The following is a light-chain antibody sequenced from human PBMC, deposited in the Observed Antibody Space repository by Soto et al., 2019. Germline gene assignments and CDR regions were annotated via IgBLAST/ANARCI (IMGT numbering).Light chain of an antibody. CDR3: HQRSDWPIT. CDR1: QSVSGY. CDR2: DVS. Sequence: EIVLTQSPATLSLSPGERATLFCSASQSVSGYLAWYQQKPGQAPRLVIHDVSRRAPDIPARFSGRGSETDFTLTISSLEPEDFAVYYCHQRSDWPITFGQGTKLQ. J-gene: IGKJ2*01. V-gene: IGKV3-11*01.